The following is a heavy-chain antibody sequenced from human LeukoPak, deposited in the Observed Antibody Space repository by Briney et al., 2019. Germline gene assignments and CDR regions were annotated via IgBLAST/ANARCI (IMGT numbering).Heavy chain of an antibody. Sequence: SQTLSLICAISGDSVSSNSACWNWIRQSPSRGLEWLGRTYYRSKWYNDYAVSVKSRITINPDTSKNQFSLQLNSVTPEDTAVYYCAREDTSGYYSAFDYWGQGTLVTVSS. CDR2: TYYRSKWYN. J-gene: IGHJ4*02. V-gene: IGHV6-1*01. CDR3: AREDTSGYYSAFDY. D-gene: IGHD3-22*01. CDR1: GDSVSSNSAC.